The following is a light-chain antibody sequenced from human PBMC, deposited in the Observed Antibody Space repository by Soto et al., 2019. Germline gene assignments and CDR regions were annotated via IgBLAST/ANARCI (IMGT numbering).Light chain of an antibody. J-gene: IGLJ3*02. CDR1: SGSVSNSYY. CDR3: VLYMGSGTWV. Sequence: QTVVTQEPSFSVSPGRTVTLTCGLSSGSVSNSYYPSWYQQTPGQAPRTLIYNTNTRSSGVPDRFSGSILGNKAALTITGAQADDESDYYCVLYMGSGTWVFGGGTKLTVL. CDR2: NTN. V-gene: IGLV8-61*01.